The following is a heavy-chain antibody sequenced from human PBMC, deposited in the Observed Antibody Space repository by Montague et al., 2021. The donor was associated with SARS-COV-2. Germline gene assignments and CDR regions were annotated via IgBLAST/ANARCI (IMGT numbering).Heavy chain of an antibody. CDR3: ARDYRYYDFWSGYSKGQNYYYYYYMDV. D-gene: IGHD3-3*01. Sequence: SRRLSCAASVFTFSSYAMHWVRQAPGKGLEWVAVISYDGSNKYYADSVKGRFTISRDNSKNTLYLQMNSLRAEDTAVYYCARDYRYYDFWSGYSKGQNYYYYYYMDVWGKGTTVTVSS. CDR2: ISYDGSNK. J-gene: IGHJ6*03. CDR1: VFTFSSYA. V-gene: IGHV3-30*04.